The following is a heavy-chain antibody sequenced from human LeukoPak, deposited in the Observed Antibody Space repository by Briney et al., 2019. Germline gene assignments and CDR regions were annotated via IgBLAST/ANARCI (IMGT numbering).Heavy chain of an antibody. J-gene: IGHJ4*02. D-gene: IGHD3-22*01. Sequence: GGSLRLSCAASGFTFSSYGMHWVRQAPGKGLEWEAVIWYDGSNKYYADSVKGRFTISRDNSKNTLYLQMNSLRAEDTAVYYCARDGYYYDSSGYFSKAPFDYWGQGTLVTVSS. CDR1: GFTFSSYG. CDR3: ARDGYYYDSSGYFSKAPFDY. CDR2: IWYDGSNK. V-gene: IGHV3-33*01.